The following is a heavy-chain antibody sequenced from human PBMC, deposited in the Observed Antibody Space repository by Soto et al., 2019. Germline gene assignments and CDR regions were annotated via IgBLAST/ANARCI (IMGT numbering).Heavy chain of an antibody. CDR2: IIPIFDTA. Sequence: SVKVSCTVSGGTFSSYAISWVRQAPGQGLEWMGGIIPIFDTANYAQKFQGRVTITADESTSTAYMELSSLRSEDTAVYYCARLCSSTSGYGDDYGMDVWGQGTTVTVS. V-gene: IGHV1-69*13. J-gene: IGHJ6*02. CDR3: ARLCSSTSGYGDDYGMDV. D-gene: IGHD2-2*01. CDR1: GGTFSSYA.